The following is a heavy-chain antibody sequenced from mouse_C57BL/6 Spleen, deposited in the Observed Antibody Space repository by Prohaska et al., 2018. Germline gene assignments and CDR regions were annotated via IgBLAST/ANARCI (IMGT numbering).Heavy chain of an antibody. Sequence: EVKLEESGGGLVQPGGSMKLSCVASGFTFSNYWMNWVRQSPEKGLEWVAQIRLKSDNYATHYAESVKGRFTISRDDSKSSVYLQMNNLRAEDTGIYYCTTTVVATDFDYWGQGTTLTVSS. CDR1: GFTFSNYW. J-gene: IGHJ2*01. CDR3: TTTVVATDFDY. V-gene: IGHV6-3*01. D-gene: IGHD1-1*01. CDR2: IRLKSDNYAT.